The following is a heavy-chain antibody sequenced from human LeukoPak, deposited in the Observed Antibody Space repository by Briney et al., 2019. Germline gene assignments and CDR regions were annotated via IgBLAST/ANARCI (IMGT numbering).Heavy chain of an antibody. CDR1: GFTFSSYG. V-gene: IGHV3-30*18. CDR3: AKKYSPLWFGTDAFDI. CDR2: ISFDGSNK. D-gene: IGHD3-10*01. Sequence: GSLRLSCAASGFTFSSYGMHWVRQAPGKGLEWVAIISFDGSNKFYADSVKGRFTISRDNSKNTLYLQMNSLRAEDTAVYYCAKKYSPLWFGTDAFDIWGQGTMVTVSS. J-gene: IGHJ3*02.